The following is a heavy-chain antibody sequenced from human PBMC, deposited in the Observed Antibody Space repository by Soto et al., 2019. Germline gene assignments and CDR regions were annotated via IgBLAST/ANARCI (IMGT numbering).Heavy chain of an antibody. CDR2: IIPFFGSP. J-gene: IGHJ5*02. D-gene: IGHD1-26*01. CDR1: ADTFNNYA. Sequence: QVQLVQSGAEVKKPGSSVTVSCKASADTFNNYAIAWVRQAPGQGLEWMGGIIPFFGSPKYSQKFQNRVTITVAESTSTSYMNLTRLSSDDTAVYYCARAIVPRFNWFDPWGQGTLVTVSS. V-gene: IGHV1-69*01. CDR3: ARAIVPRFNWFDP.